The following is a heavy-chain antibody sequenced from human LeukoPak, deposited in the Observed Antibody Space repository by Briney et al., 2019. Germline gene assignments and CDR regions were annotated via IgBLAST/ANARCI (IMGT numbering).Heavy chain of an antibody. J-gene: IGHJ2*01. CDR1: GFTFSSYD. CDR2: ISRSSSAI. V-gene: IGHV3-48*04. CDR3: ARDLQSGLRYFDL. D-gene: IGHD3-22*01. Sequence: GGSLRLSCAASGFTFSSYDMNWVRQAPGKGLEWVSYISRSSSAIYYADSVKGRFTISRDNAKNSLYLQMNSLRAEDTAVYYCARDLQSGLRYFDLWGRGTLVTVSS.